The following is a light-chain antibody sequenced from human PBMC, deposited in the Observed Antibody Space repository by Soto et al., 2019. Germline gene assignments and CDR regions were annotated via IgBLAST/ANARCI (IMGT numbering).Light chain of an antibody. J-gene: IGLJ2*01. V-gene: IGLV4-69*01. CDR3: QTWGTGILV. Sequence: QSVLTQSPSASASLGASVKLTCTLSSGHSSYAIAWHQQQPEKGTRYLMKINSDGSHSKGDGIPDRFSGSSSGAERYLSISSLQSEDESYYYCQTWGTGILVFGGGTKLTVL. CDR2: INSDGSH. CDR1: SGHSSYA.